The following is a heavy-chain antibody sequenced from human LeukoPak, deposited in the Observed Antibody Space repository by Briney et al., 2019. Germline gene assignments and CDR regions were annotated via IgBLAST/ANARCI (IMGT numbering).Heavy chain of an antibody. Sequence: GGSLRLSCAASGFTFDDYGMSWVRQAPGKGLEWVSGINWNGGSTGYADSVKGRFTISRDNAKNSLYLQMNSLRAEDTALYYCARVAHYDFWSGYFLLSYFDYWGQGTLVTVSS. CDR3: ARVAHYDFWSGYFLLSYFDY. J-gene: IGHJ4*02. V-gene: IGHV3-20*04. CDR1: GFTFDDYG. D-gene: IGHD3-3*01. CDR2: INWNGGST.